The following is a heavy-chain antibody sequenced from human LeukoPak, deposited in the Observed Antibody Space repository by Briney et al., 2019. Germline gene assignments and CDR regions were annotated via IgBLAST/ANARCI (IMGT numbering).Heavy chain of an antibody. CDR2: IYITGST. Sequence: TSATLSLTCAVSGGSMSDYYWCWVRQPAGKGLEWIGRIYITGSTTYNPSLQSRVTMSVDTSRNQFSLEMNSVTAADTAMYFCARGNKYGGYSFDYWGQGALVTVSS. J-gene: IGHJ4*02. D-gene: IGHD5-12*01. CDR3: ARGNKYGGYSFDY. CDR1: GGSMSDYY. V-gene: IGHV4-4*07.